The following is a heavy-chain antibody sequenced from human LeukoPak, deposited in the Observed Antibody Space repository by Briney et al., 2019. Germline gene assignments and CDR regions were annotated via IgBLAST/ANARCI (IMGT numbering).Heavy chain of an antibody. D-gene: IGHD1-26*01. J-gene: IGHJ4*02. CDR2: ISSSSYI. CDR1: GFTFSSYS. Sequence: GGSLRLSCAASGFTFSSYSMNWVRQAPGKGLEWASSISSSSYIYYADSVKGRFTISRDNAKNSLYLQMNSLRAEDTAVYYCARVVGATNFDYWGQGTLVTVSS. V-gene: IGHV3-21*01. CDR3: ARVVGATNFDY.